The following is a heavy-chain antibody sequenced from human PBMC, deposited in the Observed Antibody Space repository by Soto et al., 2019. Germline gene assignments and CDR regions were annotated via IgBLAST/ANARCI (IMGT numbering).Heavy chain of an antibody. J-gene: IGHJ5*02. CDR3: AKLKVRYYYDKEWFDP. Sequence: GSLRLSCVGSGFRITTYAMSWVRQDPGKGMEWVSAINAGGERIFYTDSVKGRFTISRDNSKNTLYLQMNGLRAGDTATYYCAKLKVRYYYDKEWFDPWGQGTLVTVSP. D-gene: IGHD3-22*01. CDR1: GFRITTYA. CDR2: INAGGERI. V-gene: IGHV3-23*01.